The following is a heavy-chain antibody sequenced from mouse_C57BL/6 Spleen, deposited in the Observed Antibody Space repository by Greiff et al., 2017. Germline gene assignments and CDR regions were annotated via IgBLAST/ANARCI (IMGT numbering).Heavy chain of an antibody. CDR2: ISSGSSTI. D-gene: IGHD1-1*02. V-gene: IGHV5-17*01. CDR3: ARALLLSYAMDY. J-gene: IGHJ4*01. CDR1: GFTFSDYG. Sequence: VQLKESGGGLVKPGGSLTLSCAASGFTFSDYGMHWVRQAPEKGLEWVAYISSGSSTIYYADTVKGRFTISRDNAKNTLFLQMTSLRSEDTAMYYCARALLLSYAMDYWGQGTSVTVSS.